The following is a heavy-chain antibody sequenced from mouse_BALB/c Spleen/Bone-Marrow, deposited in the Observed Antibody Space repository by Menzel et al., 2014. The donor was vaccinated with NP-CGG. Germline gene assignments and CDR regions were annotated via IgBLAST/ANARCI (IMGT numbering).Heavy chain of an antibody. CDR2: IDPANGNT. CDR3: ARWEYYAMDY. D-gene: IGHD4-1*01. J-gene: IGHJ4*01. V-gene: IGHV14-3*02. CDR1: GFNIKDTY. Sequence: VHVKQSGAELVKPGASVKLSCTASGFNIKDTYMHWVKQRPEQGLEWIGRIDPANGNTKYDPKFQGKATITADTSSNTAYLQLISLTSEDTAVYYCARWEYYAMDYWGQGTSVTVSS.